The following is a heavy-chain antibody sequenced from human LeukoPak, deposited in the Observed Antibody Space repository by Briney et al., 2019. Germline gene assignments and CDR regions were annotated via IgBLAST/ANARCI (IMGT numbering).Heavy chain of an antibody. Sequence: PGGSLRLSCAASGFTVSSNYMSWVRQAPGKGLEWVSVIYSGGSTYYADPVKGRFTISRDNSKNTLYLQMNSLRAEDTAVYYCARDVFLGYCSGGSCYSDYYYGMDVWGQGTTVTVSS. J-gene: IGHJ6*02. CDR3: ARDVFLGYCSGGSCYSDYYYGMDV. CDR1: GFTVSSNY. V-gene: IGHV3-66*01. CDR2: IYSGGST. D-gene: IGHD2-15*01.